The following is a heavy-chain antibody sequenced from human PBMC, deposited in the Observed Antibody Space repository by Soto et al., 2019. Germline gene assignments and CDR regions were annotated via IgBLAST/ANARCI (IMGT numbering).Heavy chain of an antibody. Sequence: GASVKVSCKASGYAFTSYDINWVRQATGQGLEWMGWMNPNSGNTGYAQKFQGRVTMTRNTSISTAYMELSSLRSEDTAVYYCARGSSSGWYADYYYYGMDVWGQGTTVTAP. CDR1: GYAFTSYD. V-gene: IGHV1-8*01. CDR3: ARGSSSGWYADYYYYGMDV. J-gene: IGHJ6*02. CDR2: MNPNSGNT. D-gene: IGHD6-19*01.